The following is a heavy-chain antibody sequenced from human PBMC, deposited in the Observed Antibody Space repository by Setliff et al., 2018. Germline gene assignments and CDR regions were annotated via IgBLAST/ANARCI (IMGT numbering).Heavy chain of an antibody. CDR2: ITPMFGTT. Sequence: SVKVSCKASGGTFSSYAIDWVRQAPGQGLEWMGGITPMFGTTNYAQKFQDRVTIITDESTSTAYMELRSLRSEDTAVYYCAREGVDARSSTDYRYYMDVWGKGTTVTVSS. J-gene: IGHJ6*03. D-gene: IGHD2-8*01. CDR3: AREGVDARSSTDYRYYMDV. CDR1: GGTFSSYA. V-gene: IGHV1-69*05.